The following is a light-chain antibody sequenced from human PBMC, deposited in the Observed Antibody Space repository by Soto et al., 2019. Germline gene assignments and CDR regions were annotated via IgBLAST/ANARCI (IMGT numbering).Light chain of an antibody. Sequence: DIQMTQNPSSLSASVEDRVTITCRASQSISSYLNWYQQKPGKAPKLLIYAASSLQSGVPSRFSGSGSGTDFTLTISSLQPEDFATYYCQQSYSTPLPFGQRTLLEIK. CDR2: AAS. V-gene: IGKV1-39*01. J-gene: IGKJ5*01. CDR3: QQSYSTPLP. CDR1: QSISSY.